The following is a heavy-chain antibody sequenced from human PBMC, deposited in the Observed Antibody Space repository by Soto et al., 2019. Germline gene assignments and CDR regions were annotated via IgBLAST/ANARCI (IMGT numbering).Heavy chain of an antibody. CDR3: ARDKDREQLGGNYYYTLDV. CDR2: IIPIFRTP. Sequence: QVQLVQSWAEVLKPGSSVKVSCKASGDTFDTFAISWVRQAPGQGLEWMGGIIPIFRTPDYAQKFQGRVTITAYVSTSTAYMELSSLRSEDTAVYYCARDKDREQLGGNYYYTLDVWGQGTTVTVSS. J-gene: IGHJ6*02. CDR1: GDTFDTFA. V-gene: IGHV1-69*12. D-gene: IGHD1-1*01.